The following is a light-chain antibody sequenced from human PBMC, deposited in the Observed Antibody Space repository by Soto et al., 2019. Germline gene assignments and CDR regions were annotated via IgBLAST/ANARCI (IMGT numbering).Light chain of an antibody. Sequence: EIVMTQSPATLSVSPGERATLSCKASQSVSSNLAWYQQKPGQAPLLLIYGASTRATGIPAMFSGSGSGTEFTLTISSLQSEDFAVYYCQQYNNWPRTFGQGTKVDIK. J-gene: IGKJ1*01. CDR3: QQYNNWPRT. V-gene: IGKV3-15*01. CDR2: GAS. CDR1: QSVSSN.